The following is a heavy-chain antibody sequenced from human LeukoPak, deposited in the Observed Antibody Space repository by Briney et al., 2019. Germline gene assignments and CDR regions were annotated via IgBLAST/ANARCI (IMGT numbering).Heavy chain of an antibody. CDR2: IYYSGTT. CDR1: GGSISSSSYY. D-gene: IGHD2-2*01. Sequence: PSETLSLTCTVSGGSISSSSYYWGWIRQPPGKGLEWIGIIYYSGTTYYNPSLKSRVTISIDTPENQFSLKLSSVTAADTAVYYCAGPFLGYCSSTSCHTDAFDIWGQGTMVTVSS. CDR3: AGPFLGYCSSTSCHTDAFDI. J-gene: IGHJ3*02. V-gene: IGHV4-39*01.